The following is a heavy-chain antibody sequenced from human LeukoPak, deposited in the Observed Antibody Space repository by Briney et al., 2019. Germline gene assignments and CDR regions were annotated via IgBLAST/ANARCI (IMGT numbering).Heavy chain of an antibody. J-gene: IGHJ3*02. CDR3: AKDRAYPNDVFDI. CDR2: ISGSGGGT. CDR1: GFTFSSYG. V-gene: IGHV3-23*01. D-gene: IGHD2-21*01. Sequence: GGTLRLSCAASGFTFSSYGMSWVRQAPGKGLEWVSAISGSGGGTYYADSVKGRFTISRDNSKNTLYLQMNSLRAEDTAVYYCAKDRAYPNDVFDIWAKGQWSPSL.